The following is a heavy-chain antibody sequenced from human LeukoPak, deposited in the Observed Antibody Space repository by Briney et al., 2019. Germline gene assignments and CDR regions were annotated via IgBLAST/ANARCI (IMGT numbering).Heavy chain of an antibody. J-gene: IGHJ4*02. CDR1: GFTFSSYE. CDR2: ISSSGSTI. CDR3: ARGQTAMVTGDFDY. V-gene: IGHV3-48*03. Sequence: GSLRLSCAASGFTFSSYEMNWVRQAPGKGLEWVSYISSSGSTIYYADSVKGRFTISRDNAKNSLYLRMNSLRAEDTAVYYCARGQTAMVTGDFDYWGQGTLVTVSS. D-gene: IGHD5-18*01.